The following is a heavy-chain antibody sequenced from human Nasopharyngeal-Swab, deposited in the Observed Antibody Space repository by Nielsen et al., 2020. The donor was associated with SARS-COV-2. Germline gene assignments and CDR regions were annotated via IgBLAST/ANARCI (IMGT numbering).Heavy chain of an antibody. Sequence: GESLKISCKASGGTFSSYAISWVRQAPGQGLEWMGRINPNSGGTNYAQKFQGRVTMTRDTSISTAYMELSRLRSDDTAVYYCARDPTSVAGTGDYYYGMDVWGQGTMVTVSS. V-gene: IGHV1-2*06. D-gene: IGHD6-19*01. CDR1: GGTFSSYA. CDR3: ARDPTSVAGTGDYYYGMDV. CDR2: INPNSGGT. J-gene: IGHJ6*02.